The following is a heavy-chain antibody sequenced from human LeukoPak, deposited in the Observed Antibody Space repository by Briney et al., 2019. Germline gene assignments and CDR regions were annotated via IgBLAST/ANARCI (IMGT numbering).Heavy chain of an antibody. J-gene: IGHJ4*02. D-gene: IGHD3-22*01. CDR2: INHSGST. Sequence: SETLSLTCAVYGGSFSGYYWSWIRQPPGKGLEWIGEINHSGSTNYNPSLKSRVTISVDTSKNQFSLKLSSVTAADTAVYYCARAVGYYDSSGYLYWGQGTLVTVSS. V-gene: IGHV4-34*01. CDR1: GGSFSGYY. CDR3: ARAVGYYDSSGYLY.